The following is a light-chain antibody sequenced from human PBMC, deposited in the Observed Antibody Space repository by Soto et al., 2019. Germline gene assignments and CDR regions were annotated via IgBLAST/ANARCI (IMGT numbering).Light chain of an antibody. CDR3: KQYNSYPLN. V-gene: IGKV1-5*03. CDR1: QSIYTW. CDR2: KAS. Sequence: DIQITHYPYTPSPSVGDSITITCRARQSIYTWLAWYQQKPGKAPKLLIYKASSLESGVPSRFSGSGSGTEFTLTISSPQPDDFATYYCKQYNSYPLNFGGGTRLEI. J-gene: IGKJ5*01.